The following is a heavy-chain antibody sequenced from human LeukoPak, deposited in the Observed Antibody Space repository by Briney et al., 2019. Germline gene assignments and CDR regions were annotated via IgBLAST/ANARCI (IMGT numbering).Heavy chain of an antibody. J-gene: IGHJ4*02. V-gene: IGHV3-23*01. Sequence: GGSLRLSCAASGFTFSSYAMSWVRQAPGKGLEWVSAISGSGGSTYYADSVKGRFTISRDNSKNTLYLQMNSLRAEDTAVYYCAKDSGWTYYYDSSGYSVLDYWGQGTLVTVSS. D-gene: IGHD3-22*01. CDR1: GFTFSSYA. CDR3: AKDSGWTYYYDSSGYSVLDY. CDR2: ISGSGGST.